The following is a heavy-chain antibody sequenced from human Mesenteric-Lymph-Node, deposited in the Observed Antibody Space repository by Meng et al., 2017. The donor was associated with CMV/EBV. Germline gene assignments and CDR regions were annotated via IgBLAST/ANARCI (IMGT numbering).Heavy chain of an antibody. Sequence: FRDTWMHVVRQAPGKGTEWVGRIKSRTDGLTTDYAAPVKGRFTILRHDSKNTLYLQMNSLKAEDTAVYYCTTELRVLSFGVVRWFDSSGQGTLVTVSS. D-gene: IGHD3-10*01. V-gene: IGHV3-15*01. CDR2: IKSRTDGLTT. CDR1: FRDTW. J-gene: IGHJ5*01. CDR3: TTELRVLSFGVVRWFDS.